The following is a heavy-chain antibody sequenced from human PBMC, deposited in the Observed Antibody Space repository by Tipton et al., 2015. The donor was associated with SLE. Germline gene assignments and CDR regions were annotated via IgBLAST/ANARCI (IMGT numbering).Heavy chain of an antibody. J-gene: IGHJ4*02. CDR3: AKDVRSGSSSD. CDR2: ISGRGGST. D-gene: IGHD1-26*01. V-gene: IGHV3-23*01. Sequence: SLRLSCAASGFTFSSYAMSWVRQAPGKGLEWVSVISGRGGSTYYADSVKGRFTISRDNSKNTLYLQMNSLRAEDTAVYYCAKDVRSGSSSDWGQGTLVTVSS. CDR1: GFTFSSYA.